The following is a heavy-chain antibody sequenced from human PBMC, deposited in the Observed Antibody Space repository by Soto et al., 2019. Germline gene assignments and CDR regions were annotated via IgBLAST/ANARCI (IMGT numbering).Heavy chain of an antibody. CDR3: ARWSSGFPRPSVFGVVNPGGMDV. V-gene: IGHV4-34*01. J-gene: IGHJ6*02. CDR1: GGSFSGYY. Sequence: SETLSLTCAVYGGSFSGYYWSWIRQPPGKGLEWIGEINHSGSTNYNPSLKSRVTISVDTSKNQFSLKLSSVTAADTAVYYCARWSSGFPRPSVFGVVNPGGMDVWGQGTTVTVSS. D-gene: IGHD3-3*02. CDR2: INHSGST.